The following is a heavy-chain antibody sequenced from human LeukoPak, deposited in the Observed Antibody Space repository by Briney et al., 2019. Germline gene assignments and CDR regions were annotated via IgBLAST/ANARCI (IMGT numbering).Heavy chain of an antibody. CDR2: IIPIFGTA. J-gene: IGHJ4*02. CDR1: GGTFSSYA. V-gene: IGHV1-69*05. CDR3: ARNDLYYYDSSGYYYFDY. D-gene: IGHD3-22*01. Sequence: SVKVSCKASGGTFSSYAISWVRQAPGQGLERMGGIIPIFGTANYAQKFQGRVTITTDESASTAYMELSSLRSEDTAVYYCARNDLYYYDSSGYYYFDYWGQGTLVTVSS.